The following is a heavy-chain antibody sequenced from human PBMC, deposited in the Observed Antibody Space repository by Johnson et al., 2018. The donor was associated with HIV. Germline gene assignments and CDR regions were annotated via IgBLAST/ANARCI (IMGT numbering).Heavy chain of an antibody. CDR3: ARETGDPVVPAARDAFDI. Sequence: VQLVESGGDWVQRGGSLRLSCAASGFTFSNYDIHWVRQATGKGLEWVSTIGTAGDTYYVGSVKGRFTISRENAKNSLYLQMNSLRAEDTAVYYCARETGDPVVPAARDAFDIWGQGTMVTVSS. CDR2: IGTAGDT. CDR1: GFTFSNYD. J-gene: IGHJ3*02. D-gene: IGHD2-2*01. V-gene: IGHV3-13*01.